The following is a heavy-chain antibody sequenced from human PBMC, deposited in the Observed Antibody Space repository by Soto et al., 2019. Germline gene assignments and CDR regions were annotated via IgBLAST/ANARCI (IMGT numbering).Heavy chain of an antibody. CDR3: AREGTNRPRIAAGWFDP. Sequence: TLSLTCAISGDSVSSNSAAWNWIIQSPSIGLEWLGRTYYRSKWYNDYAVSVKSRITINPDTSKNQFSLQLNSVTPEDTAVYYCAREGTNRPRIAAGWFDPWGQGTLVTVSS. J-gene: IGHJ5*02. V-gene: IGHV6-1*01. CDR1: GDSVSSNSAA. CDR2: TYYRSKWYN. D-gene: IGHD6-13*01.